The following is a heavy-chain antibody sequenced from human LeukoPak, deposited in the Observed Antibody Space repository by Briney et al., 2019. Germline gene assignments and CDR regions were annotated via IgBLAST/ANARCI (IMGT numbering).Heavy chain of an antibody. D-gene: IGHD3-3*01. V-gene: IGHV3-23*01. CDR3: AKVWSADFWSGYFTWFDP. CDR2: ICGSGGST. J-gene: IGHJ5*02. Sequence: GGSLRLSCTASGFTFSVYAMIWVRQAPEKGLEWVSGICGSGGSTYYADSVKGRFTTSRDNSKNTLYLQMNSLRAEDTAVYYCAKVWSADFWSGYFTWFDPWGQGTLVTVSS. CDR1: GFTFSVYA.